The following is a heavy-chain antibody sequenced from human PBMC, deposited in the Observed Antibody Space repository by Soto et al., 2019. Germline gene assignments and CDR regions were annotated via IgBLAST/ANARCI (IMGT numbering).Heavy chain of an antibody. J-gene: IGHJ5*02. CDR3: TRDPVGGNWFDP. D-gene: IGHD1-26*01. CDR2: TNPYSGNT. Sequence: QVQLVQSVVEVKKPGASVKVSCKASGYTFTSYGISWVRQAPGQGLEWMGWTNPYSGNTNYAQKLQGRVTMTTDTSTSTAYMELRSLRSDDTAVYYCTRDPVGGNWFDPWGQGTLVTVSS. CDR1: GYTFTSYG. V-gene: IGHV1-18*01.